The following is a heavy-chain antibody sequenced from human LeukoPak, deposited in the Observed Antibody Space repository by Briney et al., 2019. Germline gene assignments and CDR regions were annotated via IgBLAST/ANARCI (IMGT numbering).Heavy chain of an antibody. D-gene: IGHD3-3*01. V-gene: IGHV1-2*02. J-gene: IGHJ4*02. Sequence: ASVKVSCKASGYTFTGYYMHWVRQAPGQGLEWMGWINPNSGGTNYAQKCQGRVTMTRDTSISTAYMELSRLRSDDTAVYYCARDRVGRFLVVVWGRGTLVTVSS. CDR2: INPNSGGT. CDR1: GYTFTGYY. CDR3: ARDRVGRFLVVV.